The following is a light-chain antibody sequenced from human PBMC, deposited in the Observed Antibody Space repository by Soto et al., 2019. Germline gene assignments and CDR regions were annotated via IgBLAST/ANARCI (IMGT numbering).Light chain of an antibody. CDR1: SSDVGGSNG. CDR2: DVS. J-gene: IGLJ1*01. Sequence: QSVLTQPPSVSGSPGQAVAISCTGTSSDVGGSNGVSWYQQPPGTAPKLMIYDVSNRPSGVPDRFSGSKSGNTASLTISGLQAEDEGDYYCSSYTSSSTYVFGTGTKVIVL. CDR3: SSYTSSSTYV. V-gene: IGLV2-18*02.